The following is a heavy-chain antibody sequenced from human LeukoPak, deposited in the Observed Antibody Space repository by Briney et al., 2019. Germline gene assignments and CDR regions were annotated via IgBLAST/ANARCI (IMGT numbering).Heavy chain of an antibody. CDR2: ISGSGGST. CDR1: GFTFSSYV. J-gene: IGHJ4*02. Sequence: PGGSLRLSCAVSGFTFSSYVMNWVRQAPGKGLEWVSDISGSGGSTYYADSVKGRFSISRDNSKYTLYLQMNSLRAEDTAVYYCARRVHTSSWYAAFDYWGQGTLVTVSS. D-gene: IGHD6-13*01. V-gene: IGHV3-23*01. CDR3: ARRVHTSSWYAAFDY.